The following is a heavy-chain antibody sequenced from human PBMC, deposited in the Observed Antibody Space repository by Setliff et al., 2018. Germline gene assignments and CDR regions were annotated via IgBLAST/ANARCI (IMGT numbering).Heavy chain of an antibody. CDR1: GYIFNTFG. Sequence: ASVKVSCKASGYIFNTFGISWVRRAPGQGLEWIGWISPYNGDTKYAQKLQDRVTMTIDTSTSTAYMEVRSLRSDDTAVYYCARAPGTVVVPASRSAFDIWGQGTMVTVSS. CDR2: ISPYNGDT. V-gene: IGHV1-18*01. D-gene: IGHD2-2*01. CDR3: ARAPGTVVVPASRSAFDI. J-gene: IGHJ3*02.